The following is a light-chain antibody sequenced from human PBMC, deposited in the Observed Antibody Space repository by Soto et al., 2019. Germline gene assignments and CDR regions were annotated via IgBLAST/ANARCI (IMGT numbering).Light chain of an antibody. Sequence: IVMTQSPVTLSVSPGERATLSCRASRSVGSLLAWYQQKPGQAPRLLIYRASSRATGISGSFSGSGSGTEFTLTITSLQSEDFAVYYCQQYNEWPITFGQGTRLEIK. J-gene: IGKJ5*01. CDR1: RSVGSL. V-gene: IGKV3-15*01. CDR3: QQYNEWPIT. CDR2: RAS.